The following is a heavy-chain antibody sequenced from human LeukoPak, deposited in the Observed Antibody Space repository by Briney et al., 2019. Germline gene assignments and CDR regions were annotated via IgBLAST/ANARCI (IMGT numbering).Heavy chain of an antibody. CDR3: ASSPLYGDYVETWFDP. CDR1: GYTFTSYD. D-gene: IGHD4-17*01. CDR2: MNPNSGNT. J-gene: IGHJ5*02. Sequence: GASVKVSCKASGYTFTSYDIHWVRQATGQGLEWMGWMNPNSGNTGYAQKFQGRVTLTRNTSISTAYMELSSLRSEDTAVYYCASSPLYGDYVETWFDPWGQGTLVTVSS. V-gene: IGHV1-8*03.